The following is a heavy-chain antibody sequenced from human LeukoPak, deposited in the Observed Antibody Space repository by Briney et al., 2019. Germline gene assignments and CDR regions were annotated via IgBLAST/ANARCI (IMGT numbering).Heavy chain of an antibody. J-gene: IGHJ4*02. Sequence: SETLSLTCTVSGVSISSSNSYWNWIRQPPGKGLEWIGYIYYSGTTNYNPSLKSRVTISVDTSKNQFSLKLSSVTAADTAVYYCARGNYYDSSGYYPNLFDYWGQGTLVTVSS. D-gene: IGHD3-22*01. CDR2: IYYSGTT. CDR1: GVSISSSNSY. CDR3: ARGNYYDSSGYYPNLFDY. V-gene: IGHV4-61*05.